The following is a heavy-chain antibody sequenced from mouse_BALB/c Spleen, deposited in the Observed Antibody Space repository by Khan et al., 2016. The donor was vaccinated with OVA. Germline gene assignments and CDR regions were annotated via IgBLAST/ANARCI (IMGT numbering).Heavy chain of an antibody. J-gene: IGHJ2*01. CDR2: INTYTGEP. CDR1: GYTFTNYG. CDR3: PRFRDYSTSSSYCFDS. Sequence: QIQLVQSGPELKKPGETVKISCKASGYTFTNYGMNWVKQSPGKGLKWMGWINTYTGEPTYIDDFKGRFAFSLETSASTAYLQINNLRNEDMATYFCPRFRDYSTSSSYCFDSWGQGTTLTVSS. D-gene: IGHD1-1*01. V-gene: IGHV9-1*02.